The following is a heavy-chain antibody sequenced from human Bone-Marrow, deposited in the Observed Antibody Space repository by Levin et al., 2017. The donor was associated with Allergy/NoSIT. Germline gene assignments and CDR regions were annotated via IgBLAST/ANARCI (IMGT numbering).Heavy chain of an antibody. CDR3: AREAGYSSGWYQLQH. J-gene: IGHJ1*01. CDR1: GFTFSSYA. CDR2: ISYDGSNK. D-gene: IGHD6-19*01. V-gene: IGHV3-30-3*01. Sequence: LSLTCAASGFTFSSYAMHWVRQAPGKGLEWVAVISYDGSNKYYADSVKGRFTISRDNSKNTLYLQMNSLRAEDTAVYYCAREAGYSSGWYQLQHWGQGTLVTVSS.